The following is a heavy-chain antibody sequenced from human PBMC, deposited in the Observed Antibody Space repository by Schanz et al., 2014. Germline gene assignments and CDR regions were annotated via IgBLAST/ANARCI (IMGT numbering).Heavy chain of an antibody. V-gene: IGHV3-48*01. Sequence: EVQLVESGGGLVQPGGSLRLSCAASGFTFSSYSMNWVRQAPGKGLEWVSYISSASSTINYADSVKGRFTISRDNAKNSLLQQMNSLRAEDTAVYYCARAGYDADNWFDPWGQGTLVTVSS. D-gene: IGHD2-2*01. CDR2: ISSASSTI. J-gene: IGHJ5*02. CDR1: GFTFSSYS. CDR3: ARAGYDADNWFDP.